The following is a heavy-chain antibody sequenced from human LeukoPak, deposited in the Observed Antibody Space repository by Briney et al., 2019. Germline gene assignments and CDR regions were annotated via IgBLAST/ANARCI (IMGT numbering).Heavy chain of an antibody. CDR3: TRGSGIVVAGWDWFDP. CDR2: MNPNSGNT. D-gene: IGHD6-19*01. J-gene: IGHJ5*02. Sequence: ASVKVSCKASGYSFTTYDINWVRQATGQGVEWMGWMNPNSGNTGYAQKFQGRVTITRNTSISTAYMELSSLRSEDTAVYYCTRGSGIVVAGWDWFDPWGQGTLVTVSS. CDR1: GYSFTTYD. V-gene: IGHV1-8*03.